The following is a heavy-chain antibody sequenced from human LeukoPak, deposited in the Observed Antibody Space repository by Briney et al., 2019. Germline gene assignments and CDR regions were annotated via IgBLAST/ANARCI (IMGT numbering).Heavy chain of an antibody. CDR3: ARARGWQPNYYYYYMDV. CDR1: GFTFSSYA. D-gene: IGHD2-15*01. Sequence: PGGSLRLSCIPSGFTFSSYAMFWVRQAPGKGLEWVSLIWYDGSNKYYVDSVKGRFTISRDNSKNTLFLQMNSLRAEDTAVYYCARARGWQPNYYYYYMDVWGAGTTVTVSS. CDR2: IWYDGSNK. J-gene: IGHJ6*03. V-gene: IGHV3-33*07.